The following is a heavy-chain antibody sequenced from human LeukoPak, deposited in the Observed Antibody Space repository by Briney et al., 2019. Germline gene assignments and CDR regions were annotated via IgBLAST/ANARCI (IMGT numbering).Heavy chain of an antibody. J-gene: IGHJ2*01. CDR3: ARDKTTMIVPLFDL. D-gene: IGHD3-22*01. Sequence: SVKVSCKASGGTFSSYAISWVRQAPGQGLEWMGRIIPILGIANYAQKFQDRVTITADKSTSTAYMELSSLRSEDTAVYYCARDKTTMIVPLFDLWGRGTLVTVSS. CDR2: IIPILGIA. CDR1: GGTFSSYA. V-gene: IGHV1-69*04.